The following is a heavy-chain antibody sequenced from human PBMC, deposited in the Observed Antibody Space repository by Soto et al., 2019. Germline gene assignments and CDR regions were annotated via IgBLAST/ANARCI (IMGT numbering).Heavy chain of an antibody. D-gene: IGHD6-19*01. V-gene: IGHV4-39*01. CDR2: IYYSGST. Sequence: QLQLQGAGPGLVKPSETLSLTCTVSGGSISSSSYYWGWIRQPPGKGLEWIGSIYYSGSTYYNPSLKCRATISVDTSKNQFSLKLSSVTAADTAVYYCARMYSSGYDAFDIWGQGTKVTV. CDR3: ARMYSSGYDAFDI. J-gene: IGHJ3*02. CDR1: GGSISSSSYY.